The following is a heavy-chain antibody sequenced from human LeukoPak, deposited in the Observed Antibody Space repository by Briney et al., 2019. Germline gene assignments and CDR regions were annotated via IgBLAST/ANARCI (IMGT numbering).Heavy chain of an antibody. D-gene: IGHD2-2*01. J-gene: IGHJ4*02. CDR2: INPNSGGT. Sequence: ASVKVSCKASGYTFTGYYMHWVRQAPGQGLEWMGWINPNSGGTNYAQKFQGRVTMTRDTSISTPYMQMSRLRSDDTAVYYCARVCSSTSWPPDYWGQGTLVTVSS. CDR3: ARVCSSTSWPPDY. V-gene: IGHV1-2*02. CDR1: GYTFTGYY.